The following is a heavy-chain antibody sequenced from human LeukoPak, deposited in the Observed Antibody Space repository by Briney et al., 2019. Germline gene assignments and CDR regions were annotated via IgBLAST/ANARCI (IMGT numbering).Heavy chain of an antibody. CDR2: IYYSGST. Sequence: SETLSLTCTVSGGSISSYYWSWIRQPPGKGLEWIGYIYYSGSTNYNPSLKSRVTISVDTSKNQFSLKLSSVTAADTAVYYCARDLSIAAAGGYYYYGMDVWGQGTTVTVSS. J-gene: IGHJ6*02. V-gene: IGHV4-59*01. CDR3: ARDLSIAAAGGYYYYGMDV. CDR1: GGSISSYY. D-gene: IGHD6-13*01.